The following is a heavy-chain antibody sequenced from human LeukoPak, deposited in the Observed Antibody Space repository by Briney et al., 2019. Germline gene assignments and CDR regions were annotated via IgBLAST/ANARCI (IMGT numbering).Heavy chain of an antibody. CDR1: GFRFRSHG. J-gene: IGHJ4*02. Sequence: GGSLRLSCAASGFRFRSHGKNWVREAPGKGLEWVSGISPRGDITYYKDSVRGRFTISRDNFKNTVSLQLDSVRDDDASMYYCAKATVTTFSRAYCYPIDYWGQGTLVTVSS. CDR3: AKATVTTFSRAYCYPIDY. D-gene: IGHD4-17*01. CDR2: ISPRGDIT. V-gene: IGHV3-23*01.